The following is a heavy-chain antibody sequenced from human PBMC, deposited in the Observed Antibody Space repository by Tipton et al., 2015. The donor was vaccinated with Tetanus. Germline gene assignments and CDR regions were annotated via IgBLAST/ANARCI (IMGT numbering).Heavy chain of an antibody. Sequence: TLSLTCTVSGGSLNSDNYYWSWIRQYPGKGLEWIGYIFYSGSTDYNPSLKSRVTISVDTSKNQFSLQLAFVTAADTAIYYCARERIEAFYYHGLDVWXXGTTVTVSS. CDR3: ARERIEAFYYHGLDV. D-gene: IGHD2-21*01. CDR1: GGSLNSDNYY. V-gene: IGHV4-31*03. J-gene: IGHJ6*04. CDR2: IFYSGST.